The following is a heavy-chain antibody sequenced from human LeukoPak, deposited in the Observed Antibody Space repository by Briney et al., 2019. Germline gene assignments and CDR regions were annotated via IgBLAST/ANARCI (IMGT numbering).Heavy chain of an antibody. J-gene: IGHJ4*02. CDR3: ARDKAARHLDY. V-gene: IGHV3-33*01. CDR2: IWYDGSSK. Sequence: GRSLSLSCAASGFTFSNHGMHWVRQAPGKGLEWVAVIWYDGSSKYYADSVKGRFTISRDNSKNTVYLRMNSLRAEDTAVYYCARDKAARHLDYWGQGALVTVSS. CDR1: GFTFSNHG. D-gene: IGHD6-6*01.